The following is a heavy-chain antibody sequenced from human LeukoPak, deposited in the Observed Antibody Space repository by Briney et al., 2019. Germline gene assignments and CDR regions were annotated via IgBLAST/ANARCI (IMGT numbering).Heavy chain of an antibody. D-gene: IGHD2-15*01. J-gene: IGHJ4*02. CDR2: ISSSGSTI. CDR1: GFTFSDYY. CDR3: ARRYSPSIEYYFDY. V-gene: IGHV3-11*01. Sequence: GGSLRLSCAASGFTFSDYYMSWIRQAPGKGLEWVSYISSSGSTIYYADSVKGRFTISRDNAKNSLYLQMNSLRAEDTAVYYCARRYSPSIEYYFDYWGQGTLVTVPS.